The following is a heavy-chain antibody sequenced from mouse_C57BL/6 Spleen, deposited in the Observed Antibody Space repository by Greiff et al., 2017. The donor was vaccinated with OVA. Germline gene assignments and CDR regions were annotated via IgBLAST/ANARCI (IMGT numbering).Heavy chain of an antibody. J-gene: IGHJ3*01. D-gene: IGHD1-1*01. V-gene: IGHV1-76*01. CDR3: ASSNIYYYGSSYGWFAY. CDR1: GYTFTDYY. Sequence: QVQLQQSGAELVRPGASVKLSCKASGYTFTDYYINWVKQRPGQGLEWIARIYPGSGNTYYNEKFKGKATLTADKSSSTAYMQLSSLTSEDSAVYFCASSNIYYYGSSYGWFAYWGQGTLVTVSA. CDR2: IYPGSGNT.